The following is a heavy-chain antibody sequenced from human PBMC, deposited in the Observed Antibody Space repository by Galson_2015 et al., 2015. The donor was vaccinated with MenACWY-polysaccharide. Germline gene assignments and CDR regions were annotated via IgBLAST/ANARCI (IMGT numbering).Heavy chain of an antibody. D-gene: IGHD2-2*01. CDR1: GVTFSSSA. J-gene: IGHJ6*02. V-gene: IGHV3-48*01. Sequence: SLRLSCAASGVTFSSSAMHWVRQAPGKGLEWVSYISSSSSTIYYADSVKGRFTISRDNAKNSLFLQTNSLRAEDTAVYYCARAYCDRTTCYGMDVWGQGTTVTVSS. CDR3: ARAYCDRTTCYGMDV. CDR2: ISSSSSTI.